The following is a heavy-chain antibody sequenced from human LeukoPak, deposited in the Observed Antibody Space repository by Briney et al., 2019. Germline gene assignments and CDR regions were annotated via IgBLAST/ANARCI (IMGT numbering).Heavy chain of an antibody. D-gene: IGHD3-10*01. CDR3: ARDPDLLLWFGELSTSFDY. V-gene: IGHV3-33*01. J-gene: IGHJ4*02. Sequence: PGGSLRLSCAASGFSFSNYAMSWVRQAPGKGLEWVAVIWYDGSNKYYADSVKGRFTISRDNSKNTLYLQMNSLRAEDTAVYYCARDPDLLLWFGELSTSFDYWGQGTLVTVSS. CDR1: GFSFSNYA. CDR2: IWYDGSNK.